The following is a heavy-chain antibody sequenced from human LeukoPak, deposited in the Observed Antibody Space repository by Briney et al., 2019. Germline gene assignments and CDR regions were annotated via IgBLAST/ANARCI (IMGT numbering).Heavy chain of an antibody. V-gene: IGHV4-34*01. CDR2: INHSGST. J-gene: IGHJ3*02. Sequence: NPSETLSLTCAVYGGSFSGYYWSWIRQPPGKGLEWIGEINHSGSTNYNPSLKSRVTISVDTSKNQFSLKLSSVTAADTAVYYCARVTSDIVVVVALYDAFDIWGQGTTVTVSS. CDR1: GGSFSGYY. CDR3: ARVTSDIVVVVALYDAFDI. D-gene: IGHD2-15*01.